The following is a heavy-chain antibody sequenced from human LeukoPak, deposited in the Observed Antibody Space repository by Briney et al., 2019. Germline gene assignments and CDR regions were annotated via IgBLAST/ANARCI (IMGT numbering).Heavy chain of an antibody. D-gene: IGHD3-9*01. J-gene: IGHJ4*02. Sequence: ASVKVSFTASGYTFTVYYIHWVRQAPGQGLEWVGWINPNTGGTNCAQKLHYRVTMTRDTSISTAYMELSRLRFDDTAVYYCARSPHILTGENFDYWGQGTLVTVSS. CDR2: INPNTGGT. CDR3: ARSPHILTGENFDY. CDR1: GYTFTVYY. V-gene: IGHV1-2*02.